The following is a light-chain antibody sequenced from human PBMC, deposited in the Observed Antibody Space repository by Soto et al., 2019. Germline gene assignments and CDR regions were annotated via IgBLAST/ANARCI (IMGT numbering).Light chain of an antibody. J-gene: IGKJ2*01. V-gene: IGKV3-15*01. CDR2: GAS. CDR3: QQYINWPRT. Sequence: EIVMTQSPATLSVSPGERATLSCRASQSVSTYLAWYQQKPGQAPRLLIYGASTRATGVPARLGGSGSGTEFTLTISGLQYADFGVYYCQQYINWPRTFGQGTKLEIK. CDR1: QSVSTY.